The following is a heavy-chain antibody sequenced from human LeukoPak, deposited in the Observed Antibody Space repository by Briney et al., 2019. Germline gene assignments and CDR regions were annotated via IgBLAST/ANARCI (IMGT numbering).Heavy chain of an antibody. CDR3: VRDLVATIDHYYYGMDV. V-gene: IGHV4-61*01. J-gene: IGHJ6*02. CDR2: IYNSVRT. CDR1: GDSVRSGSYH. D-gene: IGHD5-12*01. Sequence: PSETLTLTCIVSGDSVRSGSYHWSWIWQPPGKGLEWLGYIYNSVRTNYHTSLKRRVTISVDTSKNQLSLKLSSVTAADTAMYFCVRDLVATIDHYYYGMDVWGQGTTVTVSS.